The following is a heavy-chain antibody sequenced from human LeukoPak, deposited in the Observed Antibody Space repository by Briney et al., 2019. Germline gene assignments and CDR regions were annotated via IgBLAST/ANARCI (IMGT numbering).Heavy chain of an antibody. J-gene: IGHJ4*02. Sequence: KPSETLSLTSTVSGDSINSLDLWSWVRQPPGKGLEWIGEMYLSGTTHSNPSVKSRVTISIDKSKNQFFLNLSSVTATDTALYYCARRVYGTSQYYWGQGTLVTVSS. CDR2: MYLSGTT. D-gene: IGHD5/OR15-5a*01. V-gene: IGHV4-4*02. CDR1: GDSINSLDL. CDR3: ARRVYGTSQYY.